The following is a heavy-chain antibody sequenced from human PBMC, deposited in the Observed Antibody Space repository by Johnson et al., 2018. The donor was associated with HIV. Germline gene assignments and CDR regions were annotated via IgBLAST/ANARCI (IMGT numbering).Heavy chain of an antibody. D-gene: IGHD1-14*01. V-gene: IGHV3-30-3*01. CDR3: ARDQGGNHNAFDI. Sequence: HVQLVESGGGVVQPGRSLRLSCAASGFTFSSYAMHWVRQAPGEGLEWVAVISYDGTNKYYADSVKGRFTISRDNSKNTLYLQMNSLRAEDTAVYYCARDQGGNHNAFDIWGQGTMVTVSS. CDR1: GFTFSSYA. CDR2: ISYDGTNK. J-gene: IGHJ3*02.